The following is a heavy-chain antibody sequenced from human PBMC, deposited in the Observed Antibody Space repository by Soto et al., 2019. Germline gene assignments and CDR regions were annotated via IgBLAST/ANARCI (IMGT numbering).Heavy chain of an antibody. Sequence: GGSLRLSCAASGFTFTNYAMSWVRQAPGKGLEWVSAISGSGGGTYYADSVKGRFTISRDNSKNTLYLQMNSLTAEDTAVYYCAKEAPAAMITGPLPWFDPWGQGTLVTVSS. D-gene: IGHD2-2*01. J-gene: IGHJ5*02. CDR3: AKEAPAAMITGPLPWFDP. CDR2: ISGSGGGT. V-gene: IGHV3-23*01. CDR1: GFTFTNYA.